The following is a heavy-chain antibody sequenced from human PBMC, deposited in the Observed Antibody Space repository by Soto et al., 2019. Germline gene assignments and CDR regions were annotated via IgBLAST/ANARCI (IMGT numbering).Heavy chain of an antibody. CDR2: ISYDGNNK. Sequence: PGGSLRLSCAASGFTFSSYAMHWVRQAPGKGLEWVAVISYDGNNKYYADSVKGRFTISRDNSKNTLYLQMNSLRAEDTAVCYCARSIHHSLTSPLDYWGQGSLVTVS. CDR1: GFTFSSYA. D-gene: IGHD4-4*01. V-gene: IGHV3-30-3*01. J-gene: IGHJ4*02. CDR3: ARSIHHSLTSPLDY.